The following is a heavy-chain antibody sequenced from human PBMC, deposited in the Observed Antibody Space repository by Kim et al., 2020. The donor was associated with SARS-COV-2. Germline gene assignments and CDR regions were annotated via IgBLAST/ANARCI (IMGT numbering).Heavy chain of an antibody. CDR3: VRSNGDHSYYYGMDV. CDR2: IVSSGYTI. Sequence: GGSLRLSCAASGFTFIAYSMNWVRQAPGKGLEWVSYIVSSGYTIYYADSVKGRFTISRDNAKKSLYLQMNNLSPEDMGIYYCVRSNGDHSYYYGMDVWWQ. V-gene: IGHV3-48*04. CDR1: GFTFIAYS. D-gene: IGHD2-21*01. J-gene: IGHJ6*01.